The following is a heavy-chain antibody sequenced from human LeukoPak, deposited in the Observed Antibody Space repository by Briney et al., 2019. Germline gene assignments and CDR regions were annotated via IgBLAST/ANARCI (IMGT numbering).Heavy chain of an antibody. J-gene: IGHJ4*02. CDR2: IIPIFGTA. V-gene: IGHV1-69*13. Sequence: SVMVSCKASGYTFTSYSISWVRQAPGQGLEWMGGIIPIFGTANYAQKFQGRVTITADESTSTAYMELSSLRSEDTAVYYCASGLNCGGDCYSAYWGQGTLVTVSS. CDR3: ASGLNCGGDCYSAY. D-gene: IGHD2-21*02. CDR1: GYTFTSYS.